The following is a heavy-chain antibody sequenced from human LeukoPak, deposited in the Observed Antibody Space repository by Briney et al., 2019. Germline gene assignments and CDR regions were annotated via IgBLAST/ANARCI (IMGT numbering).Heavy chain of an antibody. V-gene: IGHV3-7*05. D-gene: IGHD6-19*01. CDR2: IKQDGSEK. Sequence: PGGSLRLSCAASEFTLSNYYMTWVRQAPGKGLEWVANIKQDGSEKFYVDSVKGRFTISRDNAKNSLFLQMNSLRAEDTAVYYCARGQGWLVDYWGQGTLVTVSS. CDR3: ARGQGWLVDY. J-gene: IGHJ4*02. CDR1: EFTLSNYY.